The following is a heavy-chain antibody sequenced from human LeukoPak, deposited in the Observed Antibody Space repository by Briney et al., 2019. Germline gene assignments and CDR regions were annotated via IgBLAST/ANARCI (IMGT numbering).Heavy chain of an antibody. D-gene: IGHD3-10*01. Sequence: ASVKVSCKASGYTFTSYDINWVRQATGHGLEWMGWMNPNSGNTGYAQKFQGRVTMTRNTSISTAYMELSSLRSEDTAVYYCARGLGSYYYGSGHNWFDPWGQGTLVTVSS. V-gene: IGHV1-8*01. J-gene: IGHJ5*02. CDR3: ARGLGSYYYGSGHNWFDP. CDR2: MNPNSGNT. CDR1: GYTFTSYD.